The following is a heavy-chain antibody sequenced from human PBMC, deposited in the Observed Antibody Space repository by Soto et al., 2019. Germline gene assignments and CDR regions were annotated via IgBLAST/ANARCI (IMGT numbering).Heavy chain of an antibody. CDR1: GGSVSSGSYY. CDR3: ARTSYYDSSGYYNMDV. CDR2: IYYTGST. Sequence: SETLSLTCSVSGGSVSSGSYYWSWIRQPPGKGLEWIGYIYYTGSTNYNPSLKSRVTISGDTSKNQFSLKLTSVTAADTADYYCARTSYYDSSGYYNMDVWGQGTTVTV. J-gene: IGHJ6*02. D-gene: IGHD3-22*01. V-gene: IGHV4-61*01.